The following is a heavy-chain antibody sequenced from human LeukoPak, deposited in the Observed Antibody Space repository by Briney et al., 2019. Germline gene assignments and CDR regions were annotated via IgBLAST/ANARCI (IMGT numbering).Heavy chain of an antibody. V-gene: IGHV4-34*01. J-gene: IGHJ6*02. CDR3: ARLDYYDLYGMDV. CDR1: GGSFSGYY. CDR2: INHSGST. Sequence: PSETLSLTCAVYGGSFSGYYWSWIRQPPGKGLEWIGEINHSGSTNYNPSLKSRVTISVDTSKNQFSLKLSSVTAADTAVYYCARLDYYDLYGMDVWGQGTTVTVSS.